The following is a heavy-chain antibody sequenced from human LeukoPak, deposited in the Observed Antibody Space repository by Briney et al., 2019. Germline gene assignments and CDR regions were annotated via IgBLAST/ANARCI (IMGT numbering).Heavy chain of an antibody. Sequence: SVKVSCKASGCTFSSYAISWVRQATGQGLEWMGRMIPICGTANYAQKFQGRVTITTDDSTSTAYMELSTLGSADTAVSYCARVPDRSAWTFDPWGQGTLVTVSS. CDR2: MIPICGTA. J-gene: IGHJ5*02. CDR1: GCTFSSYA. CDR3: ARVPDRSAWTFDP. D-gene: IGHD3-22*01. V-gene: IGHV1-69*05.